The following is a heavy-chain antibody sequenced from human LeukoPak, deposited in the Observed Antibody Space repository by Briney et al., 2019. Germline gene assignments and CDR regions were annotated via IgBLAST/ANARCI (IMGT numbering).Heavy chain of an antibody. CDR3: AKDLLGAVAGIGIFDY. D-gene: IGHD6-19*01. CDR1: GFTFSTYN. V-gene: IGHV3-23*01. CDR2: ISGSGGST. Sequence: PGGSLRLSCAASGFTFSTYNMNWVRQAPGKGLEWVSAISGSGGSTYYADSVKGRFTISRDNSKNTLYLQMNSLRAEDTAVYYCAKDLLGAVAGIGIFDYWGQGTLVTVSS. J-gene: IGHJ4*02.